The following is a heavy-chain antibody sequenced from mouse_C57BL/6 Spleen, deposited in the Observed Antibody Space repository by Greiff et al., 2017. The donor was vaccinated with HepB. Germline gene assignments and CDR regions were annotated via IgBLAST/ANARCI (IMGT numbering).Heavy chain of an antibody. CDR1: GYAFSSYW. CDR3: ARGSTVEVFDY. D-gene: IGHD1-1*01. V-gene: IGHV1-80*01. J-gene: IGHJ2*01. Sequence: VKLMESGAELVKPGASVKISCKASGYAFSSYWMNWVKQRPGKGLEWIGQIYPGDGDTNYNGKFKGKATLTADKSSSTAYMQLSSLTSEDSAVYFCARGSTVEVFDYWGQGTTLTVSS. CDR2: IYPGDGDT.